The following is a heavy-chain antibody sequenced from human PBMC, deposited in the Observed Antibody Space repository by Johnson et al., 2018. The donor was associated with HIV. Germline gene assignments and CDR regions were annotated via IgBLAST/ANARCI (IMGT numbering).Heavy chain of an antibody. CDR3: ASGGRSFDI. Sequence: QVQLVESGGGLVKPGGSLRPSCVASGFTFSDYYMSWIRQAPGKGLEWVSYICSSGSVIYSADSVKGIFTISRDNSKNSSYLQMNSLRVDDTAVYYCASGGRSFDICGQGTVVTVSS. V-gene: IGHV3-11*04. CDR2: ICSSGSVI. CDR1: GFTFSDYY. J-gene: IGHJ3*02.